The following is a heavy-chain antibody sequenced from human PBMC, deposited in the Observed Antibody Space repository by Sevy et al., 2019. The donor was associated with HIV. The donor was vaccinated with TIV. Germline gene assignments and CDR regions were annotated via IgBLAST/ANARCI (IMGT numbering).Heavy chain of an antibody. D-gene: IGHD3-10*01. V-gene: IGHV1-2*02. J-gene: IGHJ4*02. CDR1: GYTFTGYY. CDR3: TRSVYGSGTYLNDY. Sequence: VPVKVSCKASGYTFTGYYIHWVRQAPRQGLERMGWINPNGGGTNYAQKFQGRVTMTGDTSISTAYMDLTRLRSDDTAVYYCTRSVYGSGTYLNDYWGQGTLVNVSS. CDR2: INPNGGGT.